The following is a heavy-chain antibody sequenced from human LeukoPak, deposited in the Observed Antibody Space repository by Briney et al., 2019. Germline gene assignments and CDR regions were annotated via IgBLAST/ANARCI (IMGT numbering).Heavy chain of an antibody. Sequence: GGSLRLSCAASGFTFRSYAMSWVREAPGKGLEWVSVISGPGYTTYYADSVKGRLTISRDNSNNMLYLQLSSLRAEDTAVYYCAKDLSDNYNLFDYWGQGTLVTVSS. J-gene: IGHJ4*02. CDR2: ISGPGYTT. V-gene: IGHV3-23*01. CDR1: GFTFRSYA. CDR3: AKDLSDNYNLFDY. D-gene: IGHD1-1*01.